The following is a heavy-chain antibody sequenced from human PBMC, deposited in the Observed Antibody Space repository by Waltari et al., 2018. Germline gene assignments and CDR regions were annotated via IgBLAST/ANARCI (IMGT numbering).Heavy chain of an antibody. D-gene: IGHD3-16*01. V-gene: IGHV3-72*01. CDR3: ARLGAVY. Sequence: EVQLVESGGGLVQPGGSLRLSCAASGFTFSDHYMDWVRQAPGKGLEWVGRTRNKANSYTTEYAASVKGRFTSSRDDSKNSLYLQMNSLKTEDTAVYYCARLGAVYWGQGTLVTVSS. CDR1: GFTFSDHY. J-gene: IGHJ4*02. CDR2: TRNKANSYTT.